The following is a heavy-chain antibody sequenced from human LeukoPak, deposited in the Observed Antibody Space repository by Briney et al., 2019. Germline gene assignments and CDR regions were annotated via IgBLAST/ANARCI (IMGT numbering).Heavy chain of an antibody. D-gene: IGHD4-23*01. CDR2: INHSGST. V-gene: IGHV4-34*01. J-gene: IGHJ4*02. Sequence: SETLSLTCGVYGGSFSDYYWSWIRQPPGKGLEWIGEINHSGSTNYNPSLKSRVTISVDTSKNQFSLKLSSVTAADTAVYYCARRKIYGGLYYFDYWGQGTLVTVSS. CDR1: GGSFSDYY. CDR3: ARRKIYGGLYYFDY.